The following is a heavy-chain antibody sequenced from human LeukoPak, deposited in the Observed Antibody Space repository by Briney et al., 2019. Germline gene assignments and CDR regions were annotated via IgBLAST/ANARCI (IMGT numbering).Heavy chain of an antibody. CDR2: ISDDGSTK. Sequence: PGGSLRLSCVGSGITFSGFGLNWVRQAPGKGLDWVSYISDDGSTKTYGDSVEGRFTISRDNAKNSLSLQMNSLRLEDTGVYYCSRRFRDWGRGILVTVSS. CDR3: SRRFRD. V-gene: IGHV3-48*03. CDR1: GITFSGFG. J-gene: IGHJ4*02.